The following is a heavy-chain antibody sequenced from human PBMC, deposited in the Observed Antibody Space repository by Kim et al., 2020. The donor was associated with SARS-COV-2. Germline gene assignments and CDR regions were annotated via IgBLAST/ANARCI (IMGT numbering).Heavy chain of an antibody. CDR2: INHSAST. CDR3: ARYYYDFWSGQYNWFDP. J-gene: IGHJ5*02. V-gene: IGHV4-34*01. CDR1: GGSFSGYY. Sequence: SETLSLTCAVYGGSFSGYYWSWIRQPPGKGLELIGEINHSASTNYNPSLKSRVTISVDTSKNQFSLKLSSVTAADTAVYYCARYYYDFWSGQYNWFDPWGQGTLVTVSS. D-gene: IGHD3-3*01.